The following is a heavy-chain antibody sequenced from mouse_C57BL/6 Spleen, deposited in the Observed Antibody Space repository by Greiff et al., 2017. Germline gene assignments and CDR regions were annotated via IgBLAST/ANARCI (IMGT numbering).Heavy chain of an antibody. D-gene: IGHD2-1*01. Sequence: QVQLQQSGPELVKPGASVKISCKASGYAFSSSWMNWVKQRPGKGLAWIGRIYPGDGDTNYNGKFKGKDTLTADKASSTAYMQLSSLTSEDSAVYVCAVAGAIYYGNFYGGQGTTLTVAS. CDR3: AVAGAIYYGNFY. V-gene: IGHV1-82*01. CDR1: GYAFSSSW. J-gene: IGHJ2*01. CDR2: IYPGDGDT.